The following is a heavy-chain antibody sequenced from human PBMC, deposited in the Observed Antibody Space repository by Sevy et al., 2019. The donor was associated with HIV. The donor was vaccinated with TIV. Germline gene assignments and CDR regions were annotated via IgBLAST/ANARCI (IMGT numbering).Heavy chain of an antibody. CDR1: GGSISGYY. CDR2: IYYSGTT. V-gene: IGHV4-59*01. CDR3: AKGGAHDRSGWYIWFDP. D-gene: IGHD6-13*01. J-gene: IGHJ5*02. Sequence: SENLSLTCTVSGGSISGYYWSWIRQPPGKGLEWIGHIYYSGTTNYNPSLKSRVAISVDTSKSQFSLKLSSVTAADTAVYYCAKGGAHDRSGWYIWFDPWGQLTLVTVSS.